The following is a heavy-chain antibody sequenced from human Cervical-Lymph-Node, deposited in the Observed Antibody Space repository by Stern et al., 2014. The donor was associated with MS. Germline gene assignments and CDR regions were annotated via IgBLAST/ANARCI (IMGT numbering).Heavy chain of an antibody. Sequence: MQLVESGGGVVQPGRSLRLSRAASGFIFSNYAMHWVRQAPGKGLDWVAFVSNEGSKQFYADSVKGRFTISRDNANNTLYLQMNSLRPEDTAVYYCGRDTCRGGGCYFRYWGQGILITVSS. CDR2: VSNEGSKQ. V-gene: IGHV3-30-3*01. CDR3: GRDTCRGGGCYFRY. CDR1: GFIFSNYA. J-gene: IGHJ4*02. D-gene: IGHD2-15*01.